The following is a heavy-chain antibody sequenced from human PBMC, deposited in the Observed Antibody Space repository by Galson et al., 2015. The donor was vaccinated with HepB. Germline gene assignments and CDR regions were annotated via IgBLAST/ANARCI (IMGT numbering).Heavy chain of an antibody. D-gene: IGHD6-13*01. J-gene: IGHJ5*02. V-gene: IGHV1-69*02. Sequence: SVKVSCKASGGTFSSYTISWVRQAPGQGLEWMGRIIPILGIANYAQKFQGRVTITADKSTSTAYMELSSLRSEDTAVYYCARSSSSSWYHDNWFDPWGQGTLVTVSS. CDR3: ARSSSSSWYHDNWFDP. CDR1: GGTFSSYT. CDR2: IIPILGIA.